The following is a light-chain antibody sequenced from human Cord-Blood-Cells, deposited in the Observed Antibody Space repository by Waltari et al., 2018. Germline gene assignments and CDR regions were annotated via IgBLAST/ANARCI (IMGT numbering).Light chain of an antibody. J-gene: IGKJ5*01. CDR1: QRVSTY. V-gene: IGKV3-11*02. CDR2: DAS. Sequence: EIVLTQSPAPLSLSPGERATLSCRASQRVSTYSAWYQQTPGQAPRLLIYDASSKATGIPARFSGSGSGRDFTLTISSLEPEDFAVYYCQQRSNWLITFGQGTRLEIK. CDR3: QQRSNWLIT.